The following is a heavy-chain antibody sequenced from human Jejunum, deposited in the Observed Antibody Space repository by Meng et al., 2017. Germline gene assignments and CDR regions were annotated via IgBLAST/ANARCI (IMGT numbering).Heavy chain of an antibody. CDR2: ISGSGGDT. CDR3: AGANGAFDI. V-gene: IGHV3-23*01. CDR1: GFTFSNYA. D-gene: IGHD1-1*01. Sequence: GESLKISCAASGFTFSNYAMNWVRQAPGKGLEWVSDISGSGGDTYHADSVKGRFIISRDNSKNTVYLQMDSLRYEDTAVYYCAGANGAFDIWGQGTMVTVSS. J-gene: IGHJ3*02.